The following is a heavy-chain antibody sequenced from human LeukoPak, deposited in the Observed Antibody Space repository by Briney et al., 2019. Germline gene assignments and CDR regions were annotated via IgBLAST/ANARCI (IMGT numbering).Heavy chain of an antibody. D-gene: IGHD2-15*01. V-gene: IGHV3-11*01. CDR2: ISSSGSTI. Sequence: GGSLRLSCVASGFTFSDYYMSWIRQAPGKGLEWVSYISSSGSTIYYADSVKGRFTISRDNAKNSLYLQMNSLRAEDTAVYYCARDGNSYCSARSCYSGYYYYGMDVWGQGTTVTVSS. J-gene: IGHJ6*02. CDR3: ARDGNSYCSARSCYSGYYYYGMDV. CDR1: GFTFSDYY.